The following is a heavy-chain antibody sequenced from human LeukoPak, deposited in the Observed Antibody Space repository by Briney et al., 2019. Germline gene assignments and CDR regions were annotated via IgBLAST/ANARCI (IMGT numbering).Heavy chain of an antibody. J-gene: IGHJ5*02. V-gene: IGHV3-21*01. CDR3: ARVGRYCSGGSCQNWFDP. D-gene: IGHD2-15*01. CDR2: ISSTSSYI. Sequence: PGGSLRLSCVASGFTFSSYTMDWVRQAPGKGLEWVSSISSTSSYIYYAESVKGRFTISRDNAKNSLYLQMNSLRAEDTAVYYCARVGRYCSGGSCQNWFDPWGQGTLVTVSS. CDR1: GFTFSSYT.